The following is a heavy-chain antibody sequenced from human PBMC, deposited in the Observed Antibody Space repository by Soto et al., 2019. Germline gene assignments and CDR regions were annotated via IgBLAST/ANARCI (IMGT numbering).Heavy chain of an antibody. Sequence: QVQLQESGPGLVKPSETLSLTCTVSGGSVSSGSYYWSWIRQPPGKGLEWIGYIYYSGSTNYNPSLQSRVTISVDTSKNQFSLKLSYVTAADTAVYYCARDRSDSSGYYYGDGGIFDYWGQGTLVTGSS. CDR1: GGSVSSGSYY. V-gene: IGHV4-61*01. J-gene: IGHJ4*02. CDR3: ARDRSDSSGYYYGDGGIFDY. CDR2: IYYSGST. D-gene: IGHD3-22*01.